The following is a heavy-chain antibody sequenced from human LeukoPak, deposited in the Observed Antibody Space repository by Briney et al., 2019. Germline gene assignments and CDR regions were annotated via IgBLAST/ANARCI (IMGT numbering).Heavy chain of an antibody. CDR1: GGSISSYY. Sequence: PSETLSLTCTVSGGSISSYYWSWVRQPPGKGLEWIGYIQYTGGTKYTPSLKSRVTISLHTPKNQFSLILSSATAADTAVYYCARLPDENYYDRSGYYYGGTFDIWGQGTMVTVSS. D-gene: IGHD3-22*01. CDR3: ARLPDENYYDRSGYYYGGTFDI. V-gene: IGHV4-59*08. CDR2: IQYTGGT. J-gene: IGHJ3*02.